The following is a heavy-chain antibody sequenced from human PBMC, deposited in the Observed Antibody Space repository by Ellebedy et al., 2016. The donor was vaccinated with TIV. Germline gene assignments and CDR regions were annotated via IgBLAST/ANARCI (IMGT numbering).Heavy chain of an antibody. V-gene: IGHV4-39*07. CDR1: GGSLSSTRYY. D-gene: IGHD6-19*01. Sequence: MPSETLSLTCSVSGGSLSSTRYYWAWIRQPPGKGLEYIGSVYYSGNTYYNPSLKSRASMSVDTSNNHFSLRLNSVTAADTAVYYCVRGRGIAVAGTYEDTWFDPWGQGTLVTVSS. CDR3: VRGRGIAVAGTYEDTWFDP. CDR2: VYYSGNT. J-gene: IGHJ5*02.